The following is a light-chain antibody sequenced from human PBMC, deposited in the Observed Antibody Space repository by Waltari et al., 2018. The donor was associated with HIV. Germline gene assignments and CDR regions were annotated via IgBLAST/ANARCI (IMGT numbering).Light chain of an antibody. CDR3: CSYAGSRRV. V-gene: IGLV2-23*02. CDR1: SSHVGGSNL. J-gene: IGLJ1*01. CDR2: EVN. Sequence: QSALTPPASQTGSPGPSLTIPCTCTSSHVGGSNLLPWYQQYPGKAPKLMIYEVNKRPSGISNRFSGSKSGNTASLTISGLQAEDEVDYYCCSYAGSRRVFGTGTKVTVL.